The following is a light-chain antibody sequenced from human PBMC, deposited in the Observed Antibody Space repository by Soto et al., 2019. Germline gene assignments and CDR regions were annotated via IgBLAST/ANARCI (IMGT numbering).Light chain of an antibody. CDR3: QQYGCSPHT. V-gene: IGKV3-20*01. CDR2: GAS. CDR1: QSVSSSY. J-gene: IGKJ2*01. Sequence: EIVLTQSPGTLSLSPGERATLSCRASQSVSSSYLAWYQHKPGQAPRLLIYGASSRATGIPKRFSGSGSGTDFTLTISRLEPEDLAGYYCQQYGCSPHTFGRGPKLEIK.